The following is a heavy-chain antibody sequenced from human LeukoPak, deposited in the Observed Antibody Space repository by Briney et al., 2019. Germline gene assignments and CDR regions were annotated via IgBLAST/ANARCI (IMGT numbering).Heavy chain of an antibody. Sequence: PSETLSLTCAVYGGSFSGYYWSWIRQPPGKGLEWIGEINHSGSTNYNPSLKSRVTISVDTSKNQFSLKLSSVTAADTAVYYCARGRGYGSGSYAYRGQGTLVTVSS. CDR1: GGSFSGYY. V-gene: IGHV4-34*01. CDR3: ARGRGYGSGSYAY. J-gene: IGHJ4*02. D-gene: IGHD3-10*01. CDR2: INHSGST.